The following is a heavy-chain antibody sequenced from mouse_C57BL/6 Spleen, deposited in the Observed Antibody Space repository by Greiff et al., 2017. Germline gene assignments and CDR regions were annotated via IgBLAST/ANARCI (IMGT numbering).Heavy chain of an antibody. CDR1: GFTFSSYA. D-gene: IGHD4-1*01. CDR3: ARDLTEGDY. J-gene: IGHJ2*01. Sequence: EVKVEESGGGLVKPGGSLKLSCAASGFTFSSYAMSWVRQTPEKRLEWVATISDGGSYTYYPDNVKGRFTISRDNAKNNLYLQMSHLKSEDTAMYYCARDLTEGDYWGQGTTLTVSS. V-gene: IGHV5-4*01. CDR2: ISDGGSYT.